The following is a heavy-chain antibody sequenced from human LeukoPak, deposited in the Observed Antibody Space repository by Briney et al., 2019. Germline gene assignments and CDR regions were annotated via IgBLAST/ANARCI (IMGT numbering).Heavy chain of an antibody. J-gene: IGHJ4*02. Sequence: ASVTVSCKPSGYTFTFNYLHWVRQAPGQGLEWVGWMNPNSGVTVYAQNFQGRVTMTRDTSISAAYMELSSLTSDDTAVYYCTRGAGTSWFDYWGQGSLVTVSS. V-gene: IGHV1-2*02. CDR2: MNPNSGVT. D-gene: IGHD2-2*01. CDR3: TRGAGTSWFDY. CDR1: GYTFTFNY.